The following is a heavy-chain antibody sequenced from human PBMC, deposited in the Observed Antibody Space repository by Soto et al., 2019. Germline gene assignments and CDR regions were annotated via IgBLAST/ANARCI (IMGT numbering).Heavy chain of an antibody. CDR1: GYTFTSYG. CDR3: ARDWSSIAAAGTEGDY. J-gene: IGHJ4*02. V-gene: IGHV1-18*01. D-gene: IGHD6-13*01. Sequence: QVQLVQSGAEVKKPGASVKVSCKASGYTFTSYGISWVRQAPGQGLEWMGWISAYNGKTNYAQKLQGIVTMTTATSTSTAYMELRSLRSDETAVYYCARDWSSIAAAGTEGDYWGQGTLVTVSS. CDR2: ISAYNGKT.